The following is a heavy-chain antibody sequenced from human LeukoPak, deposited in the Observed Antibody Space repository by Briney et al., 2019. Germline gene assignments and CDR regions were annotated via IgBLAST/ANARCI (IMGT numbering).Heavy chain of an antibody. CDR1: GGSISNYY. Sequence: SETLSLTCTVSGGSISNYYWSWIRQPPGKGLEWIGYIHYSGSTNYNPSLKSRVTISVDTSKNQFSLKLNSVTAADTAVYYCARDYYDSSGYYIDYWGQGTLVTVSS. J-gene: IGHJ4*02. CDR2: IHYSGST. D-gene: IGHD3-22*01. CDR3: ARDYYDSSGYYIDY. V-gene: IGHV4-59*01.